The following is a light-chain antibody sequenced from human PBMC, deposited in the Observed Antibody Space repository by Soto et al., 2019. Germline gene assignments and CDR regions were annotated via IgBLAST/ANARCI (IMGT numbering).Light chain of an antibody. V-gene: IGKV3-11*01. CDR3: QQRSNWPPEIT. CDR1: QSVRSER. CDR2: DAS. Sequence: NVLTHPPHSRSLSPGDRDILSGRACQSVRSERLAWYQQKRGQAPTLLIFDASSRASGTPERFSGSGSGTDFTLTISSLEPEDFAVYYCQQRSNWPPEITFGQGPRLEIK. J-gene: IGKJ5*01.